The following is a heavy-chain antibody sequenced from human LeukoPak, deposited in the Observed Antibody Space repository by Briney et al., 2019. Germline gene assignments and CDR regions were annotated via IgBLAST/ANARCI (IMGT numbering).Heavy chain of an antibody. D-gene: IGHD2-15*01. Sequence: PGGSLRLSCVASGFTFSSHAMSWVRQAPGKGLEWVSGISVSGGSTYYADSVKGRFTISRDNAKNSLYLQMNSLRAEDTAVYYCARVSGGSFIIDYYYMDVWGKGTTVTISS. CDR3: ARVSGGSFIIDYYYMDV. CDR2: ISVSGGST. V-gene: IGHV3-23*01. CDR1: GFTFSSHA. J-gene: IGHJ6*03.